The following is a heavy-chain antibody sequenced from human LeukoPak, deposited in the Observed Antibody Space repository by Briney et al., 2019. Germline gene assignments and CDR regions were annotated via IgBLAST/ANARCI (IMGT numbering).Heavy chain of an antibody. V-gene: IGHV4-30-4*08. CDR1: GGSISSGGYY. D-gene: IGHD3-16*01. Sequence: SETLSLTCTVSGGSISSGGYYWSWIRQHPGKGLEWIGYIYYSGSTYYNPSLKSRVTISVDTSKNQFSLKLSSVTAADTAVYYCATNLKGDFDYWGQGTLVTVSS. CDR2: IYYSGST. CDR3: ATNLKGDFDY. J-gene: IGHJ4*02.